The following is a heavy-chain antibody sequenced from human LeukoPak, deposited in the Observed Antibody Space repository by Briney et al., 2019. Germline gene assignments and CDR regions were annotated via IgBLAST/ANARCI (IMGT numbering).Heavy chain of an antibody. CDR2: INWDGRSP. J-gene: IGHJ4*02. CDR1: GFTFDHYA. CDR3: ARGLGAPDS. Sequence: PGGSLRLSCAASGFTFDHYALTWVRQAPGKGLEWVSAINWDGRSPRYADSVKGRFTISRDNAKNPLYLQIDSLRAEDTALYYCARGLGAPDSWGQGTLVTVSS. D-gene: IGHD1-26*01. V-gene: IGHV3-20*04.